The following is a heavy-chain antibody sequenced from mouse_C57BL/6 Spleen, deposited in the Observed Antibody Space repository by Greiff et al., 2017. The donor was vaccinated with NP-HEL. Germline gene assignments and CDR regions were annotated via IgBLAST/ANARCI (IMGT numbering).Heavy chain of an antibody. CDR3: ARRVVGYFDY. D-gene: IGHD1-3*01. CDR2: ISGGGGNT. V-gene: IGHV5-9*01. J-gene: IGHJ2*01. Sequence: EVKLMESGGGLVKPGGSLKLSCAASGFTFSSYTMSWVRQTPEKRLEWVATISGGGGNTYYPDSVKGRFTISRDNAKNTLYLQMSSLRSEDTALYYWARRVVGYFDYWGQGTTLTVSS. CDR1: GFTFSSYT.